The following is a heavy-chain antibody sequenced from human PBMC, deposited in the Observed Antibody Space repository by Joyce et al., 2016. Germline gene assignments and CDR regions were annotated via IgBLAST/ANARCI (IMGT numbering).Heavy chain of an antibody. CDR2: ISGDSHYI. J-gene: IGHJ4*02. D-gene: IGHD5-24*01. CDR3: AKDRGNYYYFDY. Sequence: EVQLVESGGGLAQPGRSLRLSCAASGFNFNVYVMQWVRQVQGRGLEGVAGISGDSHYIGYADSVKGRFTISRDNAKNSLFLQIDSLRAEDTALYYCAKDRGNYYYFDYWGQGTLVTVSS. CDR1: GFNFNVYV. V-gene: IGHV3-9*01.